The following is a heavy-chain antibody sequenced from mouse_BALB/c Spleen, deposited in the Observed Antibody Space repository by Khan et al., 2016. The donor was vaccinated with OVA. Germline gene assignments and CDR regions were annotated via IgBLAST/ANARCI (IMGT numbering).Heavy chain of an antibody. CDR3: ARGDFLLRLQGMDY. D-gene: IGHD1-1*01. CDR1: GDTFSDYA. Sequence: GPEVVRPGVSVKISCKGSGDTFSDYAMHWVKQSHAKSLEGIGVISTYNGKTSYNQKFKGKATMTEDKSSRTAYLELARLTSEDSAIYSCARGDFLLRLQGMDYWGQGTSVTVSS. V-gene: IGHV1S137*01. CDR2: ISTYNGKT. J-gene: IGHJ4*01.